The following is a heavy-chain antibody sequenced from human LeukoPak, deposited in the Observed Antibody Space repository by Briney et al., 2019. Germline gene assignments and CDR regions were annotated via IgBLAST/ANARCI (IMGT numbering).Heavy chain of an antibody. D-gene: IGHD4/OR15-4a*01. V-gene: IGHV3-53*01. CDR2: IYSDNT. CDR3: ARRAGAYSHPYDY. CDR1: GFPVTSNS. J-gene: IGHJ4*02. Sequence: PGGPLRLSCTVPGFPVTSNSMSWVRQAPGKGLEWVSFIYSDNTHYSDSVKGRFTISRDNSKNTLYLQMNSLRAEDTAVYYCARRAGAYSHPYDYWGQGTLVTVSS.